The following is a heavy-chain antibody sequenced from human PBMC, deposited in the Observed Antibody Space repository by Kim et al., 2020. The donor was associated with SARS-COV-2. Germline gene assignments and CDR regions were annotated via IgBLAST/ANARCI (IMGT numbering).Heavy chain of an antibody. D-gene: IGHD3-3*01. CDR2: IYYSGST. Sequence: SETLSLTCTVSGCSISSSSYYWGWIRQPPGKGLEWIGSIYYSGSTYYNPSLKSRVTISVDTSKNQFSLKLSSVTAADTAVYYCARPVYYGLYHFDYWGQG. CDR1: GCSISSSSYY. CDR3: ARPVYYGLYHFDY. J-gene: IGHJ4*02. V-gene: IGHV4-39*01.